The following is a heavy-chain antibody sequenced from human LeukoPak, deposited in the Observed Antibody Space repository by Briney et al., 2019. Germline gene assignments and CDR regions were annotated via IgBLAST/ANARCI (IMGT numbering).Heavy chain of an antibody. D-gene: IGHD3-22*01. Sequence: GGSLRLSCAASGFTFSDTWMHWVRQAPGEGLVWVSRIRSDGSDTRYAESVKGRFTISRDNAKNTLYLQMNSLRAEDTAVYYCAKHYYDSSGYCFDYWGQGTLVTVSS. CDR3: AKHYYDSSGYCFDY. V-gene: IGHV3-74*01. J-gene: IGHJ4*02. CDR1: GFTFSDTW. CDR2: IRSDGSDT.